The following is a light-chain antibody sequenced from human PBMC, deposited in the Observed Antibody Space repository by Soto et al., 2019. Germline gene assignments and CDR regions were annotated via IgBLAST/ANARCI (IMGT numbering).Light chain of an antibody. CDR2: GAS. J-gene: IGKJ3*01. CDR1: ESISNN. V-gene: IGKV3-15*01. Sequence: EIVMTQSPATLSVSPGERATLSCRASESISNNVAWYQQKPGQAPRLLVYGASTRASVVPARFSGSGSGTVFTLTISSLQPEDFAVYFCQQYNGWPLTFGPGTKVDAK. CDR3: QQYNGWPLT.